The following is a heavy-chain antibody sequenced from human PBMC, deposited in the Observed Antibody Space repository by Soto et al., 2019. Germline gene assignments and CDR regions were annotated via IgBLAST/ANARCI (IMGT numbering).Heavy chain of an antibody. D-gene: IGHD6-19*01. V-gene: IGHV3-74*01. CDR3: ARLLAVADINY. Sequence: EVHLVESGGGLVQPGGSLRLSCAASGFTFSNYWMHWVRQVPGKGLVWVSRINSDGRNTSYADSVKGRFTISRDNAKNTLYLQMDSLGVEDTAVYYCARLLAVADINYWGQGTLVTVSS. CDR2: INSDGRNT. CDR1: GFTFSNYW. J-gene: IGHJ4*02.